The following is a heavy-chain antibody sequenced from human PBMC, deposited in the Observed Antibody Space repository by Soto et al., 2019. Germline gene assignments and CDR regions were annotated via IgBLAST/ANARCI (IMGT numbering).Heavy chain of an antibody. Sequence: SLKVSCKASGGTFSSYAISCVRQAPGPGLEWMGGIIPIFGTANYAQKVQGRVTITADESTSTAYMELSSLRSEDTAVYYCAGGIAAADNYYYGMDVWGQGTTVTVSS. CDR3: AGGIAAADNYYYGMDV. CDR2: IIPIFGTA. V-gene: IGHV1-69*13. D-gene: IGHD6-13*01. J-gene: IGHJ6*02. CDR1: GGTFSSYA.